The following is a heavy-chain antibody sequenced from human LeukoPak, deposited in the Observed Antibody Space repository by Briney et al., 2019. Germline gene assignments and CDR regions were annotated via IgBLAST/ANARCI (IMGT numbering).Heavy chain of an antibody. CDR3: AKTNSGVLAFDI. CDR2: ISGSGGST. CDR1: GFTFSSYA. Sequence: PGGSLRLSCAASGFTFSSYAMSWVRQAPGKGLEGVSAISGSGGSTYYADSVKGRFTISIDNSKNTLYLQMNILRAEDTAVYYCAKTNSGVLAFDIWGQGTMVTVSS. V-gene: IGHV3-23*01. D-gene: IGHD2-8*02. J-gene: IGHJ3*02.